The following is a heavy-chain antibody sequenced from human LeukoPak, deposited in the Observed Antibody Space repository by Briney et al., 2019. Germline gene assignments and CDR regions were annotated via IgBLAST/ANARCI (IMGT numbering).Heavy chain of an antibody. CDR2: IYNDGSRT. Sequence: GGSLRLSCAASGFTFSNYWMHWVRQAPGKGLVWVSRIYNDGSRTSYADSVKGRFTISRDNAKSTLYLQMNSLRADDTAVFYCARVRGGSGRSYAADAFDIWGQGTMVTVSS. J-gene: IGHJ3*02. V-gene: IGHV3-74*01. CDR3: ARVRGGSGRSYAADAFDI. CDR1: GFTFSNYW. D-gene: IGHD1-26*01.